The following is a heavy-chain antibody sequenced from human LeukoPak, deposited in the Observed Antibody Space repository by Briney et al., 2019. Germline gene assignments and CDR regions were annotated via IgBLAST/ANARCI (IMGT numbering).Heavy chain of an antibody. CDR3: ARSTAYYDSSGYLGDWFDP. CDR1: GGTFSNYN. D-gene: IGHD3-22*01. CDR2: IIPILAVV. V-gene: IGHV1-69*02. Sequence: ASVKVSCKASGGTFSNYNFSWVRQAPGQGLEWMGRIIPILAVVNYAQRFQGRVTITADKSTSTAYMEMSSLRSEDTAVYYCARSTAYYDSSGYLGDWFDPWGQGTLVTVSS. J-gene: IGHJ5*02.